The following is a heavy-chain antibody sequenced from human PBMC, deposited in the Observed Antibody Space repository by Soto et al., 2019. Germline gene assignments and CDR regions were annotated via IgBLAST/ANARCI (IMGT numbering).Heavy chain of an antibody. CDR2: MNPNSGNT. J-gene: IGHJ6*02. V-gene: IGHV1-8*01. Sequence: ASVKVSCQASGYTFTSYDINWVRQATGKGLEWMGWMNPNSGNTVYAQKFQGRVTQTRNTSISTAFMELSSQRSEDTAVYCCARVRTYYYCSGSYGHYYYGLDVWGQGTTVTVSS. D-gene: IGHD3-10*01. CDR3: ARVRTYYYCSGSYGHYYYGLDV. CDR1: GYTFTSYD.